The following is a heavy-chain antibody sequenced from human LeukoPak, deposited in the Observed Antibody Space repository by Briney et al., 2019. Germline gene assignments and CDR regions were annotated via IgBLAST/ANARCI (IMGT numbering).Heavy chain of an antibody. CDR2: IRSSGNYI. Sequence: GGSLRLSCAASRFTFSSYSMNWVRQAPGKGLEWVSSIRSSGNYIYYADSVKGRFTISRDNAKNSLYLQMNSLRAEDTAVYYCARDSIQQQLVLEDRGYPYYFEHWGQGTLVTVSS. CDR3: ARDSIQQQLVLEDRGYPYYFEH. V-gene: IGHV3-21*01. J-gene: IGHJ4*02. CDR1: RFTFSSYS. D-gene: IGHD6-13*01.